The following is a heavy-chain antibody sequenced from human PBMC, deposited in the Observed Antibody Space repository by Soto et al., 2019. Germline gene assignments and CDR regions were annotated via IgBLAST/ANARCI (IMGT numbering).Heavy chain of an antibody. CDR2: IGPSSSYT. CDR3: ARVVRLMLYSDY. J-gene: IGHJ4*02. D-gene: IGHD2-8*01. Sequence: GGSLRLSCAASGFTFSDYYMSWIRQAPGKGLEWVSYIGPSSSYTNYADSVKGRFTISRDNTKNSLYLQMNSLRAEDTAVYYCARVVRLMLYSDYWGQGTLVTVSA. V-gene: IGHV3-11*06. CDR1: GFTFSDYY.